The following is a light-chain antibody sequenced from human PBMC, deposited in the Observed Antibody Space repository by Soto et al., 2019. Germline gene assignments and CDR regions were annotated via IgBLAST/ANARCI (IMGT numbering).Light chain of an antibody. V-gene: IGLV2-8*01. CDR3: SIYAGGNNVI. Sequence: QSALTQPPSASGSPGQSVAISCTGTSSDVGAYIFVSWYQQQPGKAPKLMIHEVSKRPSGVPDRFSGSKSGNTASLTVSGLQAEDEADYYCSIYAGGNNVIFGGGTQLTVL. CDR1: SSDVGAYIF. CDR2: EVS. J-gene: IGLJ2*01.